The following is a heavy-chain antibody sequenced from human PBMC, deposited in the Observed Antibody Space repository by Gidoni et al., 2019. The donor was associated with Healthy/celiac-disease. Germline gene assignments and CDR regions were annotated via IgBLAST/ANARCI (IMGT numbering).Heavy chain of an antibody. CDR2: IKQDGSEK. CDR3: ARMYSSGWYSGRPGEPLSAHPETHHFDY. CDR1: GFTFSSYW. V-gene: IGHV3-7*01. J-gene: IGHJ4*02. D-gene: IGHD6-19*01. Sequence: EVQLVESGGGLVQPGGSLRLSCAASGFTFSSYWMSWVRQAPGQGLEWVANIKQDGSEKYGDSVKGRFTISRDNAKNSLYLQMNSLRAEDTAVYYCARMYSSGWYSGRPGEPLSAHPETHHFDYWGQGTLVTVSS.